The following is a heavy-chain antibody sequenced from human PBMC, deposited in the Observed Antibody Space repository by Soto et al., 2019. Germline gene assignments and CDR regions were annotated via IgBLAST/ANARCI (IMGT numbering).Heavy chain of an antibody. CDR1: GYTCTSHA. Sequence: QVQLVQAGAEEKKPGASVKVSCKASGYTCTSHAMHWVRQAPGQRLEWMGWINAGNGNTKYSQKFQGRVTITTDTSASTAYMELSSLRSEDTAVYYCAVDGIAAAGTSWFDPWGQGTLVTVSS. CDR2: INAGNGNT. D-gene: IGHD6-13*01. CDR3: AVDGIAAAGTSWFDP. V-gene: IGHV1-3*05. J-gene: IGHJ5*02.